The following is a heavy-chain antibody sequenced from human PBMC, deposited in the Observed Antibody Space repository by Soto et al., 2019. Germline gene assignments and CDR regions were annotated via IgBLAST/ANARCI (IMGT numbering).Heavy chain of an antibody. Sequence: QVQLVQSGAEVRKPGSSVKVSCKAPGGTFSRYIISWLERAPGQGLNWMGRIIPIPDITTYAQKFQGRVTVTADRSTSTAYMELTSLKSEDTAVYYCARDRITTRGDAFDLWGQGTMVTVSS. CDR1: GGTFSRYI. CDR2: IIPIPDIT. V-gene: IGHV1-69*08. CDR3: ARDRITTRGDAFDL. D-gene: IGHD3-3*01. J-gene: IGHJ3*01.